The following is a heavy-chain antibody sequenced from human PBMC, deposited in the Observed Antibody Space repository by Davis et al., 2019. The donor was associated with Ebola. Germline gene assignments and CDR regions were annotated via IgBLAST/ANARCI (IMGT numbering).Heavy chain of an antibody. Sequence: GESLKISCAASGFTFRTYGTHWVRQAPGKGLEWVAVISYDGGNKYYADSVKGRFTISRDNSKNTLYLQMNSLRAEDTAVYYCAREGYDSSGYYYSHDAFDIWGQGTMVTVSS. D-gene: IGHD3-22*01. CDR1: GFTFRTYG. CDR2: ISYDGGNK. J-gene: IGHJ3*02. V-gene: IGHV3-33*05. CDR3: AREGYDSSGYYYSHDAFDI.